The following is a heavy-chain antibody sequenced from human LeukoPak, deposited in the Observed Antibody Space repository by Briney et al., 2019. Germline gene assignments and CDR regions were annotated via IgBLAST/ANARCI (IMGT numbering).Heavy chain of an antibody. D-gene: IGHD1-26*01. CDR3: TRGLGASTAY. CDR1: GFTVSSYY. V-gene: IGHV3-53*01. Sequence: GGSLRLSCAASGFTVSSYYMTWVPQGPGKGLEWVSLIYTGGGTNYADSVKGRLTISRDNSKNTLYLQMSSLSADDTAVYYCTRGLGASTAYWGQGTLVTVSS. J-gene: IGHJ4*02. CDR2: IYTGGGT.